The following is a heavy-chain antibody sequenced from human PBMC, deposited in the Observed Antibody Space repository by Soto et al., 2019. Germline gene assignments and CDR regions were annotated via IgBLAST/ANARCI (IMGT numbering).Heavy chain of an antibody. Sequence: QVQLVQSGAEVKKPGSSVKVSCKASGGTFSSYAINWVRQAPGQGLEWMGGIIPIFDTTRYAQNFQGRVTITADKSTSTAYVDLSSLRSEDTAVYYCAREGGPIAAVEGVNWFDPWGQGTLVTVSS. CDR2: IIPIFDTT. CDR1: GGTFSSYA. J-gene: IGHJ5*02. V-gene: IGHV1-69*06. D-gene: IGHD6-6*01. CDR3: AREGGPIAAVEGVNWFDP.